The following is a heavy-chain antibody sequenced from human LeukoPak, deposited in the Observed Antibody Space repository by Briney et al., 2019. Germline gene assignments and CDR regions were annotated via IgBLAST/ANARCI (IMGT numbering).Heavy chain of an antibody. D-gene: IGHD1-26*01. CDR3: ARAYSGSYLHAFDI. V-gene: IGHV1-46*01. J-gene: IGHJ3*02. CDR2: INPSGVTT. CDR1: GNTFATYY. Sequence: ASVTVSCKASGNTFATYYMHWVRQAPGQGLEWMGIINPSGVTTNYAQKFQGRVTVTRDTSTNTVYMELSSLRSEDTALYYCARAYSGSYLHAFDIWGQGTMVTVSS.